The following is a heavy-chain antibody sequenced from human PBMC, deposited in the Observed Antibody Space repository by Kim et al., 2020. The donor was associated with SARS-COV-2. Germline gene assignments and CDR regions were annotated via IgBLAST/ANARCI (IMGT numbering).Heavy chain of an antibody. J-gene: IGHJ4*02. V-gene: IGHV5-10-1*01. Sequence: PSFQGHVTISADKSISTAYLQWSSLKASDTAMYYCARHFYSSSWSGFDYWGQGTLVTVSS. CDR3: ARHFYSSSWSGFDY. D-gene: IGHD6-13*01.